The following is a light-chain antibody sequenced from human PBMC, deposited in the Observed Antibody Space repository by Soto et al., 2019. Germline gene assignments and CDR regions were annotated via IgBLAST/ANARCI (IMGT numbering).Light chain of an antibody. CDR3: QQYETFSGT. J-gene: IGKJ1*01. CDR1: QGIRND. CDR2: DAS. Sequence: AIQMTQSPSSLSASVGDRVTITCGASQGIRNDLGWYQQKPGEAPKLLIYDASALPRGVPSRFSGSGSGTKFTLTIASLQPDDFATYYCQQYETFSGTFGPGTKVDIK. V-gene: IGKV1-6*01.